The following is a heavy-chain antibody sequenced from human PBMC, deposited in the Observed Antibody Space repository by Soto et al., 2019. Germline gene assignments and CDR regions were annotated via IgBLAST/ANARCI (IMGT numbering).Heavy chain of an antibody. Sequence: QVQVVQSGAGVKKPGASVKVSCKASGYTFTSYAMHWVRQAPGHRLEWMGWINTAKGYTKYSQMFQGRVTIARDTSASTAYLELSSLSSEDKAVYYCVRGPSSATTFYFDPWGRGTLVTVSS. J-gene: IGHJ2*01. V-gene: IGHV1-3*04. D-gene: IGHD4-17*01. CDR1: GYTFTSYA. CDR3: VRGPSSATTFYFDP. CDR2: INTAKGYT.